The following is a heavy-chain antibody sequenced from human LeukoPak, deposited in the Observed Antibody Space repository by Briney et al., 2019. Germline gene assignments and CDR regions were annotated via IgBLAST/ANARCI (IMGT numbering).Heavy chain of an antibody. CDR3: TREQDREASATVVGDY. Sequence: GGSLRLSCVASGFTFSRFEMNWVRQAPGKGLEWISHISTGTYIAYTDSVKGRFTISRDNAKNSLFLQMNSLRAEDTAVYYCTREQDREASATVVGDYWGQGTLVAVSS. D-gene: IGHD4-23*01. CDR2: ISTGTYI. V-gene: IGHV3-48*03. CDR1: GFTFSRFE. J-gene: IGHJ4*02.